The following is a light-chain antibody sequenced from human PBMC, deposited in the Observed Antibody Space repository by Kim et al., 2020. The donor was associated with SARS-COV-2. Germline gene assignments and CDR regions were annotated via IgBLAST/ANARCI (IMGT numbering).Light chain of an antibody. CDR3: QAWDSSTVV. V-gene: IGLV3-1*01. Sequence: VSPGQTASIACSGDKLGDKYACWYQQKPGQSPVLVIYENNKRPSGIPERFSGSNSGNTATLTISGTQAMDEADFYCQAWDSSTVVFGGGTKLTVL. CDR2: ENN. CDR1: KLGDKY. J-gene: IGLJ2*01.